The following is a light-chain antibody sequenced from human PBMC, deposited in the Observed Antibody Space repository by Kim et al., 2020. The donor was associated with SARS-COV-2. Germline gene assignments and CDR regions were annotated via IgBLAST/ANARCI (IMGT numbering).Light chain of an antibody. CDR1: SLRSYY. J-gene: IGLJ2*01. CDR2: GKN. V-gene: IGLV3-19*01. Sequence: VGLGQTVRITCQGDSLRSYYATCYQQKPGQAPILVIYGKNNRPSGIPDRFSGSSSGNTASLTITGTQAGDEADYYCNSRNSNDNVVFGGGTQLTVL. CDR3: NSRNSNDNVV.